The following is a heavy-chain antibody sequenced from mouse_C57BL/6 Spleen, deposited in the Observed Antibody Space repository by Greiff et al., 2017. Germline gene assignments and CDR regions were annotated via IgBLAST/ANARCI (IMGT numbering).Heavy chain of an antibody. Sequence: VQLQESGAELVKPGASVKISCKASGYAFSSYWMNWVKQRPGKGLEWIGQIYPGDGDTNYNGKFKGKATLTADKSSSTAYMQLSSLTSEDSAVYFCARGDYSNLFAYWGQGTLVTVSA. CDR2: IYPGDGDT. J-gene: IGHJ3*01. D-gene: IGHD2-5*01. CDR1: GYAFSSYW. V-gene: IGHV1-80*01. CDR3: ARGDYSNLFAY.